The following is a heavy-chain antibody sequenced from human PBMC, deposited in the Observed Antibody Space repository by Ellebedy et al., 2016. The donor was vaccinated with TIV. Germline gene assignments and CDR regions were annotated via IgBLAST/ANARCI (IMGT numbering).Heavy chain of an antibody. CDR1: GGSISSYY. CDR2: INHSGST. J-gene: IGHJ4*02. Sequence: MPSETLSLTCTVSGGSISSYYWSWIRQPPGKGLEWIGEINHSGSTNYNPSLKSRVTVSVDTSKNQFSLKLSSVTAADTAVYYCARSDYYGSGSHWGQGTLVTVSS. CDR3: ARSDYYGSGSH. V-gene: IGHV4-34*01. D-gene: IGHD3-10*01.